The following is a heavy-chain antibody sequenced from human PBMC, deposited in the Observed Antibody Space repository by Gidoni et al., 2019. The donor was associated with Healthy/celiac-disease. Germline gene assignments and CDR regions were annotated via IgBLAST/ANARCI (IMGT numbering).Heavy chain of an antibody. Sequence: EVQLVESGGGLVKPGGSLRLSCAASGFTSSNAWMSWVRQAPGKGLEWVGRIKSKTDGGTTDYAAPVKGRFTISRDDSKNTLYLQMNSLKTEDTAVYYCTTGHSGSYYDAFDIWGQGTMVTVSS. V-gene: IGHV3-15*01. D-gene: IGHD1-26*01. J-gene: IGHJ3*02. CDR1: GFTSSNAW. CDR2: IKSKTDGGTT. CDR3: TTGHSGSYYDAFDI.